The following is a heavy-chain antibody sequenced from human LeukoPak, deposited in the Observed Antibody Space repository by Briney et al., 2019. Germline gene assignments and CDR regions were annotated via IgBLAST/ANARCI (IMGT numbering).Heavy chain of an antibody. Sequence: GGSLRLSCAASGFTFSSYAMTWVRQAPGKGLEWVSVISGSGGSTYYADSVKGRFTISRDNSKNTLYLQMNSLRAEDTAVYYCAKGHCSGGGYSCFHDYWGQGTLVTVSS. D-gene: IGHD2-15*01. CDR3: AKGHCSGGGYSCFHDY. CDR2: ISGSGGST. CDR1: GFTFSSYA. V-gene: IGHV3-23*01. J-gene: IGHJ4*02.